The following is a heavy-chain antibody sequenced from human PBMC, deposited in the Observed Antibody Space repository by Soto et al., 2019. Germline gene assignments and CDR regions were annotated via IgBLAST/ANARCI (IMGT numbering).Heavy chain of an antibody. D-gene: IGHD4-17*01. CDR2: IYWNDDK. V-gene: IGHV2-5*01. CDR3: AHTGLGGDYGNYFDY. J-gene: IGHJ4*01. CDR1: GFSLSTSGVG. Sequence: SGPTLVNPTQTLTLTCTFSGFSLSTSGVGVGWIRQPPGKALEWLALIYWNDDKRYSPSLKSRLTITKDTSKNQVVLTMTNMDPVDTATYYCAHTGLGGDYGNYFDYWGQEPWSPSPQ.